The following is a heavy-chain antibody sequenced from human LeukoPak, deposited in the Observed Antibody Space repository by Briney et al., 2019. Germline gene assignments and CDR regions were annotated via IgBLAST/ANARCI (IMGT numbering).Heavy chain of an antibody. J-gene: IGHJ4*02. Sequence: ASVKVSCKASGYTFTGYYMHWVRQAPGQGLEWMGWINPNSGGTNYAQKFQGRVTMTRDTSISTAYMELSSLRSEDTAVYYCARDEGGYSYGYWGQGTLVTVSS. CDR2: INPNSGGT. CDR3: ARDEGGYSYGY. V-gene: IGHV1-2*02. CDR1: GYTFTGYY. D-gene: IGHD5-18*01.